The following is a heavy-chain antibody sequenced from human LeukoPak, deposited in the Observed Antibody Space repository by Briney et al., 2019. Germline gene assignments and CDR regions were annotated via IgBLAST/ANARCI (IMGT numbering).Heavy chain of an antibody. Sequence: SETLSLTCTVSGGSISSGGYYWSWIRQHPGKGLEWIGYIYYSGSTYYNPSLKSRVTISVDTSKNQFSLKLSSVTAADTAVYYWAREVPGRFDLGAFDIWGQGTMVTVSS. V-gene: IGHV4-31*03. D-gene: IGHD3/OR15-3a*01. CDR1: GGSISSGGYY. CDR2: IYYSGST. J-gene: IGHJ3*02. CDR3: AREVPGRFDLGAFDI.